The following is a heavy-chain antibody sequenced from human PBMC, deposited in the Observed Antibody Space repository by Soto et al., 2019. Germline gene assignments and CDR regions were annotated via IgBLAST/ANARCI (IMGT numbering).Heavy chain of an antibody. Sequence: GASVKVSCKASGYTFTTYGISWVRQAPGQGLEWMGWISGYNGNTNSAQKFQGRVTLTTDTSTNTAYMELRSLRSDDTAVYYCARGIGYPPTVTSRRGDYFDYWG. J-gene: IGHJ4*01. CDR2: ISGYNGNT. V-gene: IGHV1-18*01. D-gene: IGHD4-17*01. CDR1: GYTFTTYG. CDR3: ARGIGYPPTVTSRRGDYFDY.